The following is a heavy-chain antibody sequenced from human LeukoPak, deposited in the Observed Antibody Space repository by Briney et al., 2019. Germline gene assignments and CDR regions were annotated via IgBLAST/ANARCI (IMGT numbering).Heavy chain of an antibody. CDR3: TRGTMDRPGVDY. CDR1: GSVFNRYF. D-gene: IGHD2-8*01. Sequence: GGSLRLSCSASGSVFNRYFLHWVRQVPGKGLEYIARINTNGDKTYDVNSVRGRFTISRDNFKNTLYLHMNSLRAEDTAVYYCTRGTMDRPGVDYWGQGTLVTVSS. CDR2: INTNGDKT. J-gene: IGHJ4*02. V-gene: IGHV3-64*04.